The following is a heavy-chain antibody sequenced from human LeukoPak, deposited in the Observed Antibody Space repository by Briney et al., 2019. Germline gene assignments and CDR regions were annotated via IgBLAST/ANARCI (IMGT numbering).Heavy chain of an antibody. J-gene: IGHJ6*03. V-gene: IGHV4-34*01. CDR3: ARDGRSWYSSSYGYYYYMDV. CDR2: INHSGST. D-gene: IGHD6-6*01. CDR1: GGSFSGYY. Sequence: SETLSLTCAVYGGSFSGYYWSWIRQPPGKGLEWIGEINHSGSTNYNPSLKSRVTISVDTSKNQFSLKLSSVTAADTAVYYCARDGRSWYSSSYGYYYYMDVWGKGTTVTVSS.